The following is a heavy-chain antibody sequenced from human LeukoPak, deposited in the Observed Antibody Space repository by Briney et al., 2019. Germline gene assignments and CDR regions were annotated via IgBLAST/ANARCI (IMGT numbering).Heavy chain of an antibody. V-gene: IGHV3-30*02. Sequence: GGSLRLSCAASGFTLSSYGMHWVRQAPGKGLEWVAFIRYDGSNKYYADSVKGRFTISRDNSKNTLYLQMNSLRAEDTAVYYCAKETGLEVGASYYYYYYMDVWGKGTTVTVSS. CDR1: GFTLSSYG. J-gene: IGHJ6*03. CDR2: IRYDGSNK. D-gene: IGHD1-26*01. CDR3: AKETGLEVGASYYYYYYMDV.